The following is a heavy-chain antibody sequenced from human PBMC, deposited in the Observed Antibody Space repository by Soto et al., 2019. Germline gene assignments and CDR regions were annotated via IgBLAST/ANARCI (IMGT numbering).Heavy chain of an antibody. CDR3: ARDWGS. J-gene: IGHJ5*02. CDR1: GFTFSSYW. Sequence: GGSLRLSCAASGFTFSSYWMYWVRQAPGKGLECVARINPDGSEKNYADSVKGRFTISRDNARSSIYLQMNGLSAEDTALYYCARDWGSWGQGTLVTVSS. V-gene: IGHV3-7*01. CDR2: INPDGSEK. D-gene: IGHD7-27*01.